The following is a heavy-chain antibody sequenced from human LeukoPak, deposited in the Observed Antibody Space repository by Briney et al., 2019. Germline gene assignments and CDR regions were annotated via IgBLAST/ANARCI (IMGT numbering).Heavy chain of an antibody. D-gene: IGHD2-2*01. J-gene: IGHJ5*02. CDR3: ARKTCTSTSCLHP. Sequence: ASVKVSCKASGYTFTSYDINWVRQAAGQGLEWMGWMNPNTGNSGYAQRFQGRVTLTRDTSIDTAYMELSSLGSEDTAVYYCARKTCTSTSCLHPWCQGTLVTVSS. CDR2: MNPNTGNS. CDR1: GYTFTSYD. V-gene: IGHV1-8*01.